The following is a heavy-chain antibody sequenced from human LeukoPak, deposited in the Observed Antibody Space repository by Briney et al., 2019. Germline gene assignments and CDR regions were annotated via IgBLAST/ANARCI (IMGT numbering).Heavy chain of an antibody. CDR2: ISSSGSTT. D-gene: IGHD1-26*01. CDR3: ARDQRGSYYGFFDY. V-gene: IGHV3-48*03. J-gene: IGHJ4*02. Sequence: PGGSLRLSCAASGLTFSSYEMTWVRQAPGKGLEWVSYISSSGSTTHYADSVKGRFTCSRDNAKNSLYLQMNSLRAEDTAVYYCARDQRGSYYGFFDYWGQGTLVTVSS. CDR1: GLTFSSYE.